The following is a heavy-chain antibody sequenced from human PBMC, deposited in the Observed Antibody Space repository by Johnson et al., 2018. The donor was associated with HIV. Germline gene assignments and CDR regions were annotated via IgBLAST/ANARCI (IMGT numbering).Heavy chain of an antibody. CDR2: IKQDGSEK. CDR1: GFTFSSYW. CDR3: AKCFWGSSLIDVFDM. J-gene: IGHJ3*02. V-gene: IGHV3-7*01. Sequence: VQLVESGGGLVQPGGSLRLSCAASGFTFSSYWMSWVRQAPGKGLEWVANIKQDGSEKYYVDSVKGRFTISRDNSKNTLYLQMNSLRAEDTAVYYCAKCFWGSSLIDVFDMWGQGTMVTVSS. D-gene: IGHD6-13*01.